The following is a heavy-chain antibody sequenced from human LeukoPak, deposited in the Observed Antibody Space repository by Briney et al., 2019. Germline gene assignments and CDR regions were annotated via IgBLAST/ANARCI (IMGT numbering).Heavy chain of an antibody. CDR3: ARLVVVPAATDASYYYYMDV. V-gene: IGHV4-59*08. CDR1: GGSISSYY. J-gene: IGHJ6*03. Sequence: SGTLSLTCTVSGGSISSYYWSWIRQPPGKGLEWIGYIYYSGSTNYNPSLKSRVTISVDTSKNQFSLKLSSVTAADTAVYYCARLVVVPAATDASYYYYMDVWGKGTTVTVSS. D-gene: IGHD2-2*01. CDR2: IYYSGST.